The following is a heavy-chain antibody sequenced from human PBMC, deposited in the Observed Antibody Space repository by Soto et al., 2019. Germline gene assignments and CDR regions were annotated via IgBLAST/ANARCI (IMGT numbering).Heavy chain of an antibody. CDR2: ISSYNGNT. J-gene: IGHJ5*02. V-gene: IGHV1-18*04. Sequence: ASVKVSCKASGYTFTSYGISWVRQAPGQGLEWMGWISSYNGNTNYAQKVQGRVTMTTDKSTSTTYMELRSLRSDDTAVYYCARGPRYCSSTSCFSGVTWFDPWGQGTLVTVSS. D-gene: IGHD2-2*01. CDR1: GYTFTSYG. CDR3: ARGPRYCSSTSCFSGVTWFDP.